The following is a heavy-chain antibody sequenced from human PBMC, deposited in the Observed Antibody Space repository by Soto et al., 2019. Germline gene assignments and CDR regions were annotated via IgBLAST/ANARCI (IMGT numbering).Heavy chain of an antibody. J-gene: IGHJ6*02. CDR2: TYYRSKWYH. Sequence: PSQTLSLTCAISGDSVSSNSAAWNCIRQSPSRGLEWLGRTYYRSKWYHDYSVSVKSRITVNPDTSKNQVSLQLNSVTPEDTAVYYCARERWLAGNYYYGMDGWGQGTTV. D-gene: IGHD6-19*01. CDR1: GDSVSSNSAA. V-gene: IGHV6-1*01. CDR3: ARERWLAGNYYYGMDG.